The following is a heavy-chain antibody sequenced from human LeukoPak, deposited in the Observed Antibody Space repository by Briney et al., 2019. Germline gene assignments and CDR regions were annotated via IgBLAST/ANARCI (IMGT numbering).Heavy chain of an antibody. CDR2: IYHTGST. J-gene: IGHJ4*02. V-gene: IGHV4-4*02. CDR1: GGSISSSNW. CDR3: ARAPNYYDSSGLNYYFDY. D-gene: IGHD3-22*01. Sequence: PSETLSLTCAVSGGSISSSNWWSWVRQSPGTGLEWIGKIYHTGSTNYNPSLKSRVTISVDKSKNQFSLKLSSVTAADTAVYYCARAPNYYDSSGLNYYFDYWGQGTLVTVSS.